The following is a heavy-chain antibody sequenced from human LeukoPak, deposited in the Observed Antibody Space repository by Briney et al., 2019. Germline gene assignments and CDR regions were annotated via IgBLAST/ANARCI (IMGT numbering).Heavy chain of an antibody. J-gene: IGHJ4*02. CDR2: ISYDGSNK. CDR1: GFTFSSYA. CDR3: ARDPGDYATFFDY. V-gene: IGHV3-30*04. Sequence: HSGRSLRLSCAASGFTFSSYAMHWVRQAPGKGLEWVAVISYDGSNKYYADSVKGRFTISRDNSKNTLYLQMNSLRAEDTAVYYCARDPGDYATFFDYWGQGTLVTVSS. D-gene: IGHD4-17*01.